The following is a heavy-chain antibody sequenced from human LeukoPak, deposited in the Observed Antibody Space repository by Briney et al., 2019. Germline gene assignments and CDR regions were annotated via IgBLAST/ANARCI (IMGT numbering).Heavy chain of an antibody. CDR1: GGTFSSYT. Sequence: SLKVSCKASGGTFSSYTISWVRQAPGQGLEWMGGIISIFGTANYAQKFQGRVTITADKSTSTAYMELSSLRPEDTAVYYCAREGGDVMNTYYYYGMDVWGKGTTVTVSS. CDR2: IISIFGTA. J-gene: IGHJ6*04. V-gene: IGHV1-69*06. D-gene: IGHD2-21*01. CDR3: AREGGDVMNTYYYYGMDV.